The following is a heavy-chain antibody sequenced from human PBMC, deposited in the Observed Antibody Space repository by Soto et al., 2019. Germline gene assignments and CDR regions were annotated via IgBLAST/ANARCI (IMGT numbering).Heavy chain of an antibody. Sequence: QVQLQESGPGLVKPSQTLSLTCTVSGGSISSGDYYWSWIRQPPGKGLEWIGYIYYSGSTYYNPSLKCRVTISVDTSKNQFSRKLSSVTAADTAVYYCARWIQLWSPIGRHYRYGDVWGQGTTVTVSS. V-gene: IGHV4-30-4*01. D-gene: IGHD5-18*01. CDR3: ARWIQLWSPIGRHYRYGDV. CDR2: IYYSGST. J-gene: IGHJ6*02. CDR1: GGSISSGDYY.